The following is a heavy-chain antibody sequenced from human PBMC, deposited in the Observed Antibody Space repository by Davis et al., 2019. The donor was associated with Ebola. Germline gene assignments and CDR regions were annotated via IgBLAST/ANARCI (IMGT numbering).Heavy chain of an antibody. J-gene: IGHJ6*04. D-gene: IGHD3-22*01. CDR2: ISSSSSTI. CDR1: GFTFSSYS. Sequence: GESLKISCAASGFTFSSYSMNWVRQAPGKGLEWVSYISSSSSTIYYADSVKGRFTISRDNAKNSLYLQMNSLRAEDTAVYYCARDGGDYDSSGYYLDVWGKGTTVTVSS. V-gene: IGHV3-48*04. CDR3: ARDGGDYDSSGYYLDV.